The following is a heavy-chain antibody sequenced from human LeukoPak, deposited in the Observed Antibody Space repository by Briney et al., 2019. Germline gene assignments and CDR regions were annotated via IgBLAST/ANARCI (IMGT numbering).Heavy chain of an antibody. CDR2: INPNSGGK. CDR1: GYTFTGYY. CDR3: ASGETLI. V-gene: IGHV1-2*06. Sequence: ASVKVSCKASGYTFTGYYMHCVRQAPGQGLEWMGRINPNSGGKNYAQKLQGRVTMTRDTSSSTGYMELRRLRSDDTAVYYCASGETLIWGQGTKVTVSS. J-gene: IGHJ3*02.